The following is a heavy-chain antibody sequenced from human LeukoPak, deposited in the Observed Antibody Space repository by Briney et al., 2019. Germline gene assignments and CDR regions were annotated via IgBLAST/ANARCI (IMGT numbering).Heavy chain of an antibody. CDR3: AKDLEY. J-gene: IGHJ4*02. CDR1: GFTFDDYA. V-gene: IGHV3-9*01. CDR2: ISWNSGSI. Sequence: PGRSLRLSCAASGFTFDDYAMHWVRQAPGKDLEWVSGISWNSGSIGYADSVKGRFTISRDNAKNSLYLQMNSLRAEDTALYYCAKDLEYWGQGTLVTVSS.